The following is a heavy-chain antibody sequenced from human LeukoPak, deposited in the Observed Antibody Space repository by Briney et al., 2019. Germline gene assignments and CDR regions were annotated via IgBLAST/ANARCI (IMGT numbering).Heavy chain of an antibody. V-gene: IGHV4-59*08. CDR1: GGSISNHY. Sequence: SETLSLTCTVSGGSISNHYWSWLRQPPGRGREWIGYIYSSGSTNYNPSLKSRVAISVDTSKNQFSLKLSSVTAADTAVYYCARQAGSSWYSVNWFDPWGRGTLVTVSS. CDR2: IYSSGST. J-gene: IGHJ5*02. D-gene: IGHD6-13*01. CDR3: ARQAGSSWYSVNWFDP.